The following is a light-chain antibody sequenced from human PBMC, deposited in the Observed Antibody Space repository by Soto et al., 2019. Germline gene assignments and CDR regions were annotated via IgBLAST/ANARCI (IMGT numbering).Light chain of an antibody. Sequence: QSALTQPASVSGSPGQSITISCTGTSSDVGAYNYVSWYQQHPGKAPKLMIYEVSNRPSGVSNRFSGSKSGNTASLTISGLQAEDEADYYCSSYTGSSTWVFGGGTK. J-gene: IGLJ3*02. CDR2: EVS. CDR1: SSDVGAYNY. V-gene: IGLV2-14*01. CDR3: SSYTGSSTWV.